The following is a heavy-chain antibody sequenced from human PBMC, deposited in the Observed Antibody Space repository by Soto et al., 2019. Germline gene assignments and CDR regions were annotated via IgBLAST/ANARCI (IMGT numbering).Heavy chain of an antibody. V-gene: IGHV3-23*01. CDR2: ISAGGDST. Sequence: GGSLRLSCAASGFTFSSYAMSWVRQAPGKGLEWLSTISAGGDSTFYADSVKGRFTISRDNSKNTLYLQMNSLRAEDTAVYYCAKDPSFRGKQHLNWGQGTLVTVSS. CDR1: GFTFSSYA. D-gene: IGHD6-13*01. CDR3: AKDPSFRGKQHLN. J-gene: IGHJ4*02.